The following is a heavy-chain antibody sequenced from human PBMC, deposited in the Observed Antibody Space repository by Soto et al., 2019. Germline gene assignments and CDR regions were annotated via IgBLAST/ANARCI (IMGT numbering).Heavy chain of an antibody. D-gene: IGHD3-22*01. J-gene: IGHJ3*02. V-gene: IGHV3-30-3*01. CDR1: GFTFISYA. CDR2: ISYDRSNK. CDR3: ARDGSPYYYDSSGAFDI. Sequence: WSLRLSCAASGFTFISYAMHWVRQAPGKGLEWVAVISYDRSNKYYADSVKGRFTISRDNSKNTAYLQMNSLRAEDTAVYYCARDGSPYYYDSSGAFDIWGQGTMVTVSS.